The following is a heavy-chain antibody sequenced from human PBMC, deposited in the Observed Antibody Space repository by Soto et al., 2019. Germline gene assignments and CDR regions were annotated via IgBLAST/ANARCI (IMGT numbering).Heavy chain of an antibody. Sequence: EVQLVESGGGLVQPGKSLRLSCAASGFTFDDSAMHWVRQAPGKGLEWVSGLTWNRDRIDYADSVKGRFTISRDNAKNSLYLQMNSLKTEDTALDYCAKYIGAHHSFYYMDVWGKGTTVPRSS. J-gene: IGHJ6*03. V-gene: IGHV3-9*01. CDR3: AKYIGAHHSFYYMDV. CDR2: LTWNRDRI. CDR1: GFTFDDSA. D-gene: IGHD3-3*01.